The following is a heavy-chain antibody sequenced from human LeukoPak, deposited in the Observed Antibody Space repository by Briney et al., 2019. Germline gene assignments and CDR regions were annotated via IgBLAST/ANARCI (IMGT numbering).Heavy chain of an antibody. Sequence: GRSPRLSCAASGFTFSHYAMHWVRQAPGKGLEWVAVISYDGSNKYYADSVKGRFTISRDNSKNTLYLHMNSLRPEDTAVYYCAREDYGAHHFDYWGQGTLVTVSS. CDR3: AREDYGAHHFDY. CDR1: GFTFSHYA. J-gene: IGHJ4*02. V-gene: IGHV3-30-3*01. CDR2: ISYDGSNK. D-gene: IGHD4-17*01.